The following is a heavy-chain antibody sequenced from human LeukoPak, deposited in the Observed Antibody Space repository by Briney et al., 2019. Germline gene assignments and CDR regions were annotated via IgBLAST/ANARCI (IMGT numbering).Heavy chain of an antibody. Sequence: SETLSLTCTVSGGSISRYYWSWLRQPPGKGLEWIGYIYYSGSTNYNPSLKSRVTISVDTSKTQFSLKLSSVTAADTAVYYCTRERTSGSYYVFAYWGQGTLVTVSS. CDR1: GGSISRYY. V-gene: IGHV4-59*01. D-gene: IGHD1-26*01. CDR3: TRERTSGSYYVFAY. J-gene: IGHJ4*02. CDR2: IYYSGST.